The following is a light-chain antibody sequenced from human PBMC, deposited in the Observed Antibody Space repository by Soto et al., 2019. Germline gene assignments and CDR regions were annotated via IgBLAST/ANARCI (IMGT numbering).Light chain of an antibody. V-gene: IGKV3-20*01. CDR1: QSVSSDS. J-gene: IGKJ1*01. CDR3: QQYGTSPPWT. Sequence: EIVLTQSPGTLSSSPGEGATLSCRASQSVSSDSVAWYQQKPGQAPRLLIFGASRRATDIPDRFSGGGSGTDFTLTISRLEPEDFAVYYCQQYGTSPPWTFGQGTNVDIK. CDR2: GAS.